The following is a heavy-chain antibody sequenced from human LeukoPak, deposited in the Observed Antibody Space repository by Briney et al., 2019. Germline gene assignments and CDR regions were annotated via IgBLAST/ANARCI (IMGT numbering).Heavy chain of an antibody. CDR1: GYNFTIYW. CDR3: ARLDYYDSSGYYSSFDY. J-gene: IGHJ4*02. V-gene: IGHV5-51*01. Sequence: GESLKISCRGSGYNFTIYWIGWVRPMPGKGLEWMGIIYPGDSDTRYSPSFQGQVTISADKSIGTAYLQWSSLKASDTAMYYCARLDYYDSSGYYSSFDYWGQGTLVTVSS. D-gene: IGHD3-22*01. CDR2: IYPGDSDT.